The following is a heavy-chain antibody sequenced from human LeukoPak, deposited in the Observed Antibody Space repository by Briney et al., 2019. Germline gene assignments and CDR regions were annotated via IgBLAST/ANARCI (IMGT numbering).Heavy chain of an antibody. CDR1: GYTFTSYG. CDR2: ISAYNGNT. Sequence: ASVKVSCKASGYTFTSYGISWVRQAPGQGLGWMGWISAYNGNTNYAQKLQGRVTMTTDTSTSTAYMDLRSLRSDDSAVYYCARDLAYNYGDPHYFDYWGQGTLVTVSS. D-gene: IGHD4-17*01. V-gene: IGHV1-18*01. J-gene: IGHJ4*02. CDR3: ARDLAYNYGDPHYFDY.